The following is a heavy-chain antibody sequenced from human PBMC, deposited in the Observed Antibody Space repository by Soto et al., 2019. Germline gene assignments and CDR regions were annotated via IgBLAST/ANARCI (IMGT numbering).Heavy chain of an antibody. CDR3: ASDGFRSHRSHMFKYYYYYYMDV. CDR1: GFTFSSYA. D-gene: IGHD3-10*02. J-gene: IGHJ6*03. V-gene: IGHV3-64*01. Sequence: EVQLVESGGGLVQPGGSLRLSCAASGFTFSSYAMHWVRQAPGKGLEYVSAISSNGGSTYYANSVKGRFTISRDNSKTTLYLQMGSLRAEDMAVYYCASDGFRSHRSHMFKYYYYYYMDVWGKGTTVTVSS. CDR2: ISSNGGST.